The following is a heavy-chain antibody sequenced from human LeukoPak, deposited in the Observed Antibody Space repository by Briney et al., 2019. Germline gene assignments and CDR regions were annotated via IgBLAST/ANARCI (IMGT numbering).Heavy chain of an antibody. J-gene: IGHJ3*02. CDR1: GGSISSPGNL. V-gene: IGHV4-39*07. D-gene: IGHD1-26*01. Sequence: SETLSLTCTVSGGSISSPGNLWGWIRQSPRKGLQWIGSISYRGNTYYNPSLTTGVTISLDTSKRQFSLRVTSLTAADTAVYYCARDLSGSYFAFDIWGQGTLVTVSS. CDR2: ISYRGNT. CDR3: ARDLSGSYFAFDI.